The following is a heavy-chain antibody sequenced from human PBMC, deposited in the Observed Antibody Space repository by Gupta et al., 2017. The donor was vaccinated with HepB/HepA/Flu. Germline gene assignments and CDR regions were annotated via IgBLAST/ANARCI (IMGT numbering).Heavy chain of an antibody. Sequence: QLQLQEPGPGLVKPSETLSLTCTVSGGSISISSYYWGWTCQPPGKGLEWIGSSHYSGRTYYNPSLKSRVTISVDTSKNQFSLKLTSVTAADTAVYYCARGWRDSSGWFRMIDYWGQGTLVIVSS. D-gene: IGHD6-19*01. V-gene: IGHV4-39*01. CDR3: ARGWRDSSGWFRMIDY. J-gene: IGHJ4*02. CDR1: GGSISISSYY. CDR2: SHYSGRT.